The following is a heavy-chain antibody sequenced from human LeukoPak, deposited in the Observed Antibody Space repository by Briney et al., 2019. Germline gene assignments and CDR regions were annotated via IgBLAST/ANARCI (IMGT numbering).Heavy chain of an antibody. CDR2: INPHSGGT. D-gene: IGHD5-18*01. CDR1: GYTFTSYY. V-gene: IGHV1-2*07. CDR3: AREGGSSHGYAYH. Sequence: ASVKVSCKASGYTFTSYYMHWVRQAPGQGLEWMGWINPHSGGTNYAHKFQGRVTMTRDTSISIAYMELSSLKSDDTAVYYCAREGGSSHGYAYHWGQGTLVTVSS. J-gene: IGHJ5*02.